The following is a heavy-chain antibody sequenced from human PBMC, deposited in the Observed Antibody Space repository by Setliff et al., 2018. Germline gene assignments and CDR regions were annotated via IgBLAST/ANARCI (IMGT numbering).Heavy chain of an antibody. V-gene: IGHV4-4*07. CDR2: VYASGVT. D-gene: IGHD3-3*01. CDR3: ARVFTIFGVSQTYLDY. J-gene: IGHJ4*02. Sequence: SETLSLTCTVSGGSITSFYWSWIRQPAGKGLEWIGRVYASGVTKYNPSLKSRVTMSVDTSKSQFSLKLNSVTAADTAVYYCARVFTIFGVSQTYLDYWGQGTQGTVS. CDR1: GGSITSFY.